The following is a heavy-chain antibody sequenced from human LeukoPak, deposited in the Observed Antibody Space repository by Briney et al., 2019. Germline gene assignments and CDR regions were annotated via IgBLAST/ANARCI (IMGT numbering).Heavy chain of an antibody. CDR2: IWSGGGT. Sequence: GGSLRLSCAASGFSVWSNYMSWVRQAPGKGLEWVPVIWSGGGTYYADSVKGRFTISRDNSKNTVYLQINSLRAEDTAVYYCAGDPDPWGQGTLVTVSS. CDR1: GFSVWSNY. CDR3: AGDPDP. J-gene: IGHJ5*02. V-gene: IGHV3-66*01.